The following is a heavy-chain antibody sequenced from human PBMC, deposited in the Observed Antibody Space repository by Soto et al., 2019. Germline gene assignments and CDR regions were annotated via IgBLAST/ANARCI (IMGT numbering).Heavy chain of an antibody. CDR3: ARDLWGYCGTDCYPLDV. V-gene: IGHV4-59*01. CDR2: MYNTGST. D-gene: IGHD2-21*02. J-gene: IGHJ6*02. Sequence: QVQLQESGPGLVKPSETLSLTCTVSGGTISRYYWSWIRQPPGKVLEWIGYMYNTGSTVYNPSFKRRVTISADTSKNQFSLKLNSVTAADTAVYYCARDLWGYCGTDCYPLDVWGQGTTVTVSS. CDR1: GGTISRYY.